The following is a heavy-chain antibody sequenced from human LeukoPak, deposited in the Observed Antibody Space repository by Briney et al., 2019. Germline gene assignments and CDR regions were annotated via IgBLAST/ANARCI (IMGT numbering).Heavy chain of an antibody. CDR3: ARNQDYGGFDF. D-gene: IGHD4-23*01. J-gene: IGHJ4*02. CDR1: GIIFNSYS. V-gene: IGHV3-66*01. Sequence: GGSLRLSCAASGIIFNSYSMNWVRQAPGKGLEWVSVIYSGGGTYYADSVKGRFTVSRDNSKNTLYLQMNSLRVDDTAMYYCARNQDYGGFDFWGQGTLVTVSS. CDR2: IYSGGGT.